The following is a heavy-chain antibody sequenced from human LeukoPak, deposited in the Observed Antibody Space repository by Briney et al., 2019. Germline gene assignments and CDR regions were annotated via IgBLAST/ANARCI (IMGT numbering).Heavy chain of an antibody. CDR1: GFTFSNYW. J-gene: IGHJ4*02. V-gene: IGHV3-74*01. CDR3: VRDLILVWTPGDDFDH. Sequence: SGGSLRLSCAASGFTFSNYWMHWVRHAPGKGLEWVSRINERATIISYADSVKGRFTISRENARNTLYLQMNSLIAEDTAVYYCVRDLILVWTPGDDFDHWGQGTLVTVSS. CDR2: INERATII. D-gene: IGHD3-16*01.